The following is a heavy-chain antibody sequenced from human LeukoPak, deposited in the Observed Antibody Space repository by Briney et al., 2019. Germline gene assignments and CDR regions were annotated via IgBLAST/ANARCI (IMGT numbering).Heavy chain of an antibody. CDR3: VRLRGISDRSYYYDYYDA. J-gene: IGHJ5*02. CDR1: GLTFSDYS. Sequence: AGSLRLSCVASGLTFSDYSLNWVRRAPGKGLEWVSSINPTGTSIYYADAVRGRFTISRDNAKSSLYLQMDSLRAEDTAVYCCVRLRGISDRSYYYDYYDAWGEGILVTVSS. CDR2: INPTGTSI. V-gene: IGHV3-21*01. D-gene: IGHD3-10*01.